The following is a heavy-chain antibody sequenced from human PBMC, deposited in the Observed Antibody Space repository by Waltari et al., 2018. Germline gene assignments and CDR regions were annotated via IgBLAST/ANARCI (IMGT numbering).Heavy chain of an antibody. V-gene: IGHV1-18*01. J-gene: IGHJ4*02. CDR1: GYNFSTYG. CDR2: INPNTNYT. Sequence: VNLVQSGGEVKKPGASVLVSCRTSGYNFSTYGVSWVRQAPGQGLDWRGWINPNTNYTNYAQKFRGRLSITTDTPSRTAYREMRTLRSDDTAVYYCARGPLGGNDYWGQGTLVIVSS. CDR3: ARGPLGGNDY. D-gene: IGHD3-16*01.